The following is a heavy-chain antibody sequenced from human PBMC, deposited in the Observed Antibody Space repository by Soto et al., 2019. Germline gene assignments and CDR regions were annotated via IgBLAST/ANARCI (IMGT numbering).Heavy chain of an antibody. CDR2: IIPILGIA. CDR1: VGTFSSYT. CDR3: ARDKGIVVVPAAMGGGGDAFDI. Sequence: ASVKVSCKASVGTFSSYTISWVRQAPGQGLEWMGRIIPILGIANYAQKFQGRVTITADKSTSTAYMELSSLRSEDTAVYYCARDKGIVVVPAAMGGGGDAFDIWGQGTMVTVSS. D-gene: IGHD2-2*01. J-gene: IGHJ3*02. V-gene: IGHV1-69*04.